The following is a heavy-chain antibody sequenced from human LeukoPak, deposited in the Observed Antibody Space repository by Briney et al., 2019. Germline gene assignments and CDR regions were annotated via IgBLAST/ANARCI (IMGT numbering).Heavy chain of an antibody. CDR1: GGAFSNYA. CDR2: IIPMFGTA. Sequence: ASVKVSCKASGGAFSNYAISWVRQAPGQGLEWMGGIIPMFGTADYAQKFQGRVTITADESTSTAYIELSSLRSEDTAVYYCARDETGKIRASGYYYGMDVWGQGTTVTVSS. V-gene: IGHV1-69*13. J-gene: IGHJ6*02. CDR3: ARDETGKIRASGYYYGMDV. D-gene: IGHD5-24*01.